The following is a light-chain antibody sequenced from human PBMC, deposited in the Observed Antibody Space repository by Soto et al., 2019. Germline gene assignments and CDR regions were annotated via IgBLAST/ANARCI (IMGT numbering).Light chain of an antibody. CDR2: IND. CDR3: ATWDDDLNAAV. V-gene: IGLV1-44*01. Sequence: QSALTQPPSLSGTPGQRVTISCSGSSSNIAGNTVHWYQHLPGTAPKLLIYINDQRPSGVPGRFSASTSGTSASLAISGLHSADEADYYCATWDDDLNAAVFGGGTQLTVL. J-gene: IGLJ7*01. CDR1: SSNIAGNT.